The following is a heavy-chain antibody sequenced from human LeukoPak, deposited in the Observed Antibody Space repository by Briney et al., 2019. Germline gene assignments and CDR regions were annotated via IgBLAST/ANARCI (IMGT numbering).Heavy chain of an antibody. Sequence: GGSLRLSCAASGFTFSSYAMHWVRQAPGKGLEWVAVISYDGSNKYYADSVKGRFTISRDNSKNTLYLQMNSLRAEDTAVYYCARGAPLYYYYYGVDVWGQGTTVTVSS. J-gene: IGHJ6*02. V-gene: IGHV3-30*04. CDR2: ISYDGSNK. CDR3: ARGAPLYYYYYGVDV. CDR1: GFTFSSYA.